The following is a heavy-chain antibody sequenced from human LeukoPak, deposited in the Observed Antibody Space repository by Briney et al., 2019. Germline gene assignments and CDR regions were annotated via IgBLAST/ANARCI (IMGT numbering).Heavy chain of an antibody. D-gene: IGHD3-10*01. V-gene: IGHV4-39*02. CDR2: IYYSGST. CDR3: ARDTLGEGEDANYAVYYFDY. J-gene: IGHJ4*02. CDR1: GGSISSSSYY. Sequence: KPSETLSLTCTVSGGSISSSSYYWGWIRQPPGKGLEWIGSIYYSGSTYYNPSLKSRVTISVDTSKNQFSLKLSSVTAADTAVYYCARDTLGEGEDANYAVYYFDYWGKGTPVTVSS.